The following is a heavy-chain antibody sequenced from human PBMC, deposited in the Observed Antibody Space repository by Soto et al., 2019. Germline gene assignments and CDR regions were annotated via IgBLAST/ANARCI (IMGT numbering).Heavy chain of an antibody. CDR1: GFTFSSYA. CDR2: ISGSGGST. D-gene: IGHD5-18*01. CDR3: AKGPFIQLWLPGSWFDP. J-gene: IGHJ5*02. Sequence: LRLSCAASGFTFSSYAMSWVRQAPGKGLEWVSAISGSGGSTYYADSVKGRFTISRDNSKNTLYLQMNSLRAEDTAVYYCAKGPFIQLWLPGSWFDPWGQGTLVTVSS. V-gene: IGHV3-23*01.